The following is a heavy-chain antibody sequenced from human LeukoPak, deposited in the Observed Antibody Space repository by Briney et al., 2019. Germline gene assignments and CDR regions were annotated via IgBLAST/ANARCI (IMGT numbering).Heavy chain of an antibody. CDR2: ISSSSSCI. CDR3: ARGTTVTTLPFDY. CDR1: GFTFSSYI. Sequence: GGSLRLSCAASGFTFSSYIMNWVRQAPGKGLEWVSSISSSSSCIYYADSVKGRFTISRDNAKNSLYLQMNSLRAEDTAVYYCARGTTVTTLPFDYWGQGTLVTASS. V-gene: IGHV3-21*01. J-gene: IGHJ4*02. D-gene: IGHD4-17*01.